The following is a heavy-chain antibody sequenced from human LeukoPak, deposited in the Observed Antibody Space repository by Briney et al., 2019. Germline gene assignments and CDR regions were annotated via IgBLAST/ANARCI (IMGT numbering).Heavy chain of an antibody. Sequence: QTGGSLRLSCAASGFTFSSYAMNWVRQAPGKGLEWVSAISGSGGSTYYADSVKGRFTISRDNSKNTLYLQMNSLRAEDTAVYYCAKDSARYCSSTSCPHFDYWGQGTLVTVSS. D-gene: IGHD2-2*01. CDR3: AKDSARYCSSTSCPHFDY. CDR2: ISGSGGST. V-gene: IGHV3-23*01. CDR1: GFTFSSYA. J-gene: IGHJ4*02.